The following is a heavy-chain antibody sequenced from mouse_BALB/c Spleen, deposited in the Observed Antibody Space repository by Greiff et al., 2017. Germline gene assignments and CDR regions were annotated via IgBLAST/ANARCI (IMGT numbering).Heavy chain of an antibody. CDR2: IDHYNGGT. Sequence: EVQLLQSGAGLVKPGASLKLSCTASGFSFTDYYMYWVQQTHGKSLEWIGYIDHYNGGTSYNHNVKGKATFTVDKSYSTDFMHLNSLTSEDSAVYYCARRVCYDDDGWYFADWGAGTTVTVSA. J-gene: IGHJ1*01. CDR1: GFSFTDYY. V-gene: IGHV1S135*01. D-gene: IGHD2-4*01. CDR3: ARRVCYDDDGWYFAD.